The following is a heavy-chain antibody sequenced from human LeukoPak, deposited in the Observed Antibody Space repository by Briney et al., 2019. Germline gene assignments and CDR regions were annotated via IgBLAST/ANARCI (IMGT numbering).Heavy chain of an antibody. CDR2: INPNSGGT. V-gene: IGHV1-2*02. CDR3: ARDDAVGLELYY. D-gene: IGHD1-7*01. J-gene: IGHJ4*02. Sequence: ASVTVSCTASGYTFTGYYMHWVRQAPGQGLEWMGWINPNSGGTNYAQKFQGRVTITRDTSISTAYMELSRLRSDDTAVYYCARDDAVGLELYYWGQGTLVTVSS. CDR1: GYTFTGYY.